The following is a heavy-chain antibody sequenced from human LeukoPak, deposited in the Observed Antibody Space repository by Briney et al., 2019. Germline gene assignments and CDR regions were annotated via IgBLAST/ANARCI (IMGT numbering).Heavy chain of an antibody. V-gene: IGHV3-11*04. J-gene: IGHJ3*02. CDR2: ISSSGSTI. D-gene: IGHD7-27*01. CDR1: GFTFSDYY. CDR3: ARETGDGGRAFDI. Sequence: PVGSLRLSCAASGFTFSDYYMSWIRQAPGKGLEWVSYISSSGSTIYYADSVKGRFTISRDNAKNSLYLQMNSLRAEDAAVYYCARETGDGGRAFDIWGQGTMVTVSS.